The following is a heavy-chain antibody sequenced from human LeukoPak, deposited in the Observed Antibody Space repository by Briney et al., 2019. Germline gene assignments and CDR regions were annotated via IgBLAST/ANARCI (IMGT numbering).Heavy chain of an antibody. J-gene: IGHJ1*01. CDR1: GFTFSSYA. CDR3: AIGSYFQH. CDR2: ISGSGAGT. V-gene: IGHV3-23*01. Sequence: GGSLRLSCAASGFTFSSYAMNWVRQAPGKGLEWVASISGSGAGTSYADSVKGRFTISRDNSKNTLYLQMNSLRAEDTAVYYCAIGSYFQHWGQGTLVTVS.